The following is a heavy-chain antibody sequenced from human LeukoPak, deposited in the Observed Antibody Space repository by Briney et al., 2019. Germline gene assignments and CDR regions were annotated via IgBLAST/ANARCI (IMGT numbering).Heavy chain of an antibody. Sequence: PGGSLRLSCAASGFTFSSYAMSWVRQAPGKGLEWVSAISGSGGSTYYADSVKGRFTISRDNSKNTLYLQMNSLRAEDTAVYYCAKATLYYYYDSSGYLGYYFDYWGQGTLVTVSS. CDR3: AKATLYYYYDSSGYLGYYFDY. CDR1: GFTFSSYA. D-gene: IGHD3-22*01. J-gene: IGHJ4*02. V-gene: IGHV3-23*01. CDR2: ISGSGGST.